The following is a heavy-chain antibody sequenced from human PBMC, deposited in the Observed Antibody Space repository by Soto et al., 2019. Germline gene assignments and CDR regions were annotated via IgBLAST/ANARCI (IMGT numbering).Heavy chain of an antibody. CDR1: GFSLSNARMG. V-gene: IGHV2-26*01. D-gene: IGHD2-2*01. CDR3: ARISADIVVVPAAIDYFDY. CDR2: IFSNDEK. J-gene: IGHJ4*02. Sequence: QVTLKESGPVLVKPTETLTLTCTVSGFSLSNARMGVSWIRQPPGKALEWLAHIFSNDEKSYSTSLKSRLTISKDTSKSQVVLTMTNMDPVDTATYYCARISADIVVVPAAIDYFDYWGQGTLVTVSS.